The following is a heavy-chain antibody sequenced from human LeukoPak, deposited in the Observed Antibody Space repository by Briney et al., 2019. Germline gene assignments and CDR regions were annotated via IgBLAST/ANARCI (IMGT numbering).Heavy chain of an antibody. CDR2: INAGNGNT. V-gene: IGHV1-3*03. CDR3: ARGSSGYGHFDY. D-gene: IGHD3-22*01. Sequence: ASVKVSCKASGYTFTIYATHWVRQAPGQRLEWMGWINAGNGNTKYSQEFQGRVTITRDTSASTAYMELSSLRSEDMAVYYCARGSSGYGHFDYWGQGTLVTVSS. CDR1: GYTFTIYA. J-gene: IGHJ4*02.